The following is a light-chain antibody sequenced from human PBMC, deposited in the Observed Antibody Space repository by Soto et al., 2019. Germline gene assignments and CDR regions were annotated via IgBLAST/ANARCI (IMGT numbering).Light chain of an antibody. CDR1: QSVSSSY. CDR3: QQYGSLYP. J-gene: IGKJ2*01. CDR2: GTS. V-gene: IGKV3-20*01. Sequence: EIVLTQSPGTLSLSPGERATLSCRASQSVSSSYLAWYQQKPGQAPRLLIYGTSSRATGIPDRFSGSGSGTDFPLTISRLEPEAFAVYYCQQYGSLYPFGQGTKLEIK.